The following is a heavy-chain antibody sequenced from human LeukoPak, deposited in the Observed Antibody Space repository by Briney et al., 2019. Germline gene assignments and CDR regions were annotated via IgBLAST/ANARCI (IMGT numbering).Heavy chain of an antibody. Sequence: GSLRLSCAASGFTSSSYAMSWVRQAPGKGLEWVSAISVGGGSTYYADSVKGRFTISRDNSRNTLYLQMSSLRAEDTAVYYCAKGSAVGTTGGSFDYWGQGTLVTVSS. V-gene: IGHV3-23*01. J-gene: IGHJ4*02. CDR1: GFTSSSYA. CDR2: ISVGGGST. CDR3: AKGSAVGTTGGSFDY. D-gene: IGHD1-26*01.